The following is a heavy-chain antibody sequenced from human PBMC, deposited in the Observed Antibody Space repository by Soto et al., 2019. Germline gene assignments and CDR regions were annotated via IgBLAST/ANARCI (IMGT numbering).Heavy chain of an antibody. CDR3: ARGEFTISGAVSYYYYGMDV. D-gene: IGHD3-3*01. J-gene: IGHJ6*02. Sequence: ASVKVSCKASGGTFSSYAISWVRQAPGQGLEWMGGIIPIFGTANYAQKFQGRVTITADKSTSTAYMELSSLRSEDTAVYYCARGEFTISGAVSYYYYGMDVWGQGTTVTVSS. CDR1: GGTFSSYA. CDR2: IIPIFGTA. V-gene: IGHV1-69*06.